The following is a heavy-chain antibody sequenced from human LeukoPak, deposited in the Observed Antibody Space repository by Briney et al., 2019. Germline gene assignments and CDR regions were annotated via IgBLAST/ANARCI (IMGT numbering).Heavy chain of an antibody. Sequence: GASVKVSCKASGYTFTSYYMHWVRQAPGQGLEWMGIINASGGSTSYAQKFQGRVTMTRDTSTSTVYMELSSLRSEDTAVYYCARDLRGGNDIVVVVAATFSWFDPWGQGTLVTVSS. CDR1: GYTFTSYY. J-gene: IGHJ5*02. CDR2: INASGGST. V-gene: IGHV1-46*01. D-gene: IGHD2-15*01. CDR3: ARDLRGGNDIVVVVAATFSWFDP.